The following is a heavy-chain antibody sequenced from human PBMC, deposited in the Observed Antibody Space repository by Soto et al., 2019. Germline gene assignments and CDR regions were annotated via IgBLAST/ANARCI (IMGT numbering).Heavy chain of an antibody. Sequence: QVQLVQSGAEVKKPGSSVKVSCKASGGTFSSYAISWVRQAPGQGLEWMGGIIPIFGTANYAKTFQGRALTTAAESTSTAYMEPSSLRSEDTAVYYSAIEKIHDSSDYGAYYYGMDVWGQGTTVTVSS. CDR2: IIPIFGTA. D-gene: IGHD4-17*01. J-gene: IGHJ6*02. CDR3: AIEKIHDSSDYGAYYYGMDV. CDR1: GGTFSSYA. V-gene: IGHV1-69*12.